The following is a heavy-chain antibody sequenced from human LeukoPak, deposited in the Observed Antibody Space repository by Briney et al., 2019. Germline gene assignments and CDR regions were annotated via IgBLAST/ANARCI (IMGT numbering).Heavy chain of an antibody. CDR2: IYYSGST. CDR1: GGSISSYY. CDR3: ASRDDYGELY. Sequence: SETLSLTCTVSGGSISSYYWSWIRQPPGKGLEWIGYIYYSGSTNYNPSLKSRVTISVDTSKNQFSLQLSSVTAADTAVYYCASRDDYGELYWGQGTLVTVSS. V-gene: IGHV4-59*08. J-gene: IGHJ4*02. D-gene: IGHD4-17*01.